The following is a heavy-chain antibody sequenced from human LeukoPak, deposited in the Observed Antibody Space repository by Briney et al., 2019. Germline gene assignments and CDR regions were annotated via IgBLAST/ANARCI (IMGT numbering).Heavy chain of an antibody. CDR2: INPNSGGT. V-gene: IGHV1-2*06. CDR3: ARVSIAAAGTISGYYYYMDV. J-gene: IGHJ6*03. CDR1: GYTFTGYY. Sequence: GASVKVSCTASGYTFTGYYMHWVRQAPGQGLEWMGRINPNSGGTNYAQKFQGRVTMTRDTSISTAYRKFSRMRSDDTAVYYCARVSIAAAGTISGYYYYMDVWGKGTTVTVSS. D-gene: IGHD6-13*01.